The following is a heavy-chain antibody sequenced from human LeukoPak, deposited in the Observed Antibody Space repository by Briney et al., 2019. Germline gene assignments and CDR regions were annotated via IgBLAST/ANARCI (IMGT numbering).Heavy chain of an antibody. CDR2: IYPGDSDT. D-gene: IGHD3-22*01. CDR1: GYSFTSYW. Sequence: GESLKISCKGSGYSFTSYWIGWVRQMPGKGLEWMGIIYPGDSDTRYSPSFQGQVTISADKSISTAYLQWSSLKASDTAMYYCARHFEEVITTVDYFDYWGQGTLVTVPS. CDR3: ARHFEEVITTVDYFDY. J-gene: IGHJ4*02. V-gene: IGHV5-51*01.